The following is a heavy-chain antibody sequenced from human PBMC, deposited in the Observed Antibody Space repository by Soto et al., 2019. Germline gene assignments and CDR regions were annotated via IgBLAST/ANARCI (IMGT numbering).Heavy chain of an antibody. CDR1: GYSFTSYW. D-gene: IGHD3-22*01. CDR3: ARLGADAQNYYYISGYPASV. J-gene: IGHJ6*02. CDR2: IYPSDSYT. Sequence: PGESLKISCKGSGYSFTSYWISWVRQMPGKGLEWMGRIYPSDSYTNYSPSFQGHVSISADKSISTAYLQWSSLKASDTAMYYCARLGADAQNYYYISGYPASVWGQGTTVTVSS. V-gene: IGHV5-10-1*01.